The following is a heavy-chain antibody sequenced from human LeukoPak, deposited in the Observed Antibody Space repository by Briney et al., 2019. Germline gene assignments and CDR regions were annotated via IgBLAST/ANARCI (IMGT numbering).Heavy chain of an antibody. Sequence: ASVKVSCKASGGTFSSYAISWVRQAPGQRLEWMGWINAGNGNTKYSQKFQGRVTITRDTSASTAYVELSSLRSEDTAVYYCARDLGGYGGNQLSYWGQGTLVTVSS. CDR2: INAGNGNT. J-gene: IGHJ4*02. CDR1: GGTFSSYA. CDR3: ARDLGGYGGNQLSY. V-gene: IGHV1-3*01. D-gene: IGHD4-23*01.